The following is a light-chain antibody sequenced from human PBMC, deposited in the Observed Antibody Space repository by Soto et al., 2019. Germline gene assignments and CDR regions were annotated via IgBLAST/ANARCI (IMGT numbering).Light chain of an antibody. CDR2: NES. CDR1: QGISSY. J-gene: IGKJ1*01. CDR3: QKYNTAPWT. V-gene: IGKV1-27*01. Sequence: DIQMTQSPSSLSASVGDRVTITCRASQGISSYLAWYQQKPGKVPKFLIYNESTLQSGVPSRLSGSGSGTDFTLTISSLQPEDVATYYCQKYNTAPWTFGQGTKVEIK.